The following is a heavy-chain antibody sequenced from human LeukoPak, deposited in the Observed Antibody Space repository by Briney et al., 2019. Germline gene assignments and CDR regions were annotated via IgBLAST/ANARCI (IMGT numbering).Heavy chain of an antibody. J-gene: IGHJ4*02. CDR1: GFIFSSFS. V-gene: IGHV3-66*04. Sequence: GGSLRLSCAASGFIFSSFSMNWVRQAPGKGLERVSIIYSGGATFYADSVKGRFTISRESSKNTLWLQMNSLRVEDTAVYYCARLHYDVLTGPFDYWGQGTLVTVSS. CDR2: IYSGGAT. CDR3: ARLHYDVLTGPFDY. D-gene: IGHD3-9*01.